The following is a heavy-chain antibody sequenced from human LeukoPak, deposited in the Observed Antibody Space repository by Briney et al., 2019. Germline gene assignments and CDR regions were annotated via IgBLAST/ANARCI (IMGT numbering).Heavy chain of an antibody. CDR2: ISGSGGNT. V-gene: IGHV3-23*01. CDR1: GFTFKRYH. Sequence: PGGSLRLSCAASGFTFKRYHMSWVRQAPGKGLEWVSSISGSGGNTYYADSVKGRFTISRDNSKNTLYLQINNLRAEDTAVYYCAKVESNTWYKLIFDYWGQGTLVTVSS. D-gene: IGHD6-13*01. CDR3: AKVESNTWYKLIFDY. J-gene: IGHJ4*02.